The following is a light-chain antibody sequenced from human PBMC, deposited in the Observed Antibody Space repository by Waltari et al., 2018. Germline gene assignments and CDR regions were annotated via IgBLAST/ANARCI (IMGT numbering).Light chain of an antibody. Sequence: ETIMTQSPATLSVSPGESATLSCRASKNIGNNLAWYQQTPGQAPRLLIYVTSSRSTGIPGRFFGAGSGTDFTLTISSLQSEDFGVHYCQQYNEWPYTFGQGTKVDLK. J-gene: IGKJ2*01. V-gene: IGKV3-15*01. CDR2: VTS. CDR3: QQYNEWPYT. CDR1: KNIGNN.